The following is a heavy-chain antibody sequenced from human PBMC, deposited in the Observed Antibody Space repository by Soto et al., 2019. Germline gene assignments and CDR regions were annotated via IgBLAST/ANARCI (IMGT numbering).Heavy chain of an antibody. J-gene: IGHJ3*02. CDR3: AKENSALGSTAFDI. V-gene: IGHV3-23*01. CDR1: GFTFSSYS. CDR2: IRPTGLNT. D-gene: IGHD3-10*01. Sequence: GGSLRLSCAASGFTFSSYSMNWVRQAPGKGLEWVSAIRPTGLNTYYADSVNGRFTISRDNSKNTVFLQINTLRAEDTAVYYCAKENSALGSTAFDIWGQGTKVTVSS.